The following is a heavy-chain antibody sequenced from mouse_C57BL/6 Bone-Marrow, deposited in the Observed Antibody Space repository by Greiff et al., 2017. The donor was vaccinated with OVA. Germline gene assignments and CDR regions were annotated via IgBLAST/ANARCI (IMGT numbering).Heavy chain of an antibody. Sequence: EVQLVESGGGLVKPGGSLKLSCAASGFTFSDYGMHWVRQAPEKGLEWVAYISSGSSTIYYADTVKGRFTISRDNAKNTLFLQMTSLRSEDTAMYYCARETPHYYGSLDYWGQGTTLTVSS. CDR1: GFTFSDYG. J-gene: IGHJ2*01. CDR3: ARETPHYYGSLDY. D-gene: IGHD1-1*01. V-gene: IGHV5-17*01. CDR2: ISSGSSTI.